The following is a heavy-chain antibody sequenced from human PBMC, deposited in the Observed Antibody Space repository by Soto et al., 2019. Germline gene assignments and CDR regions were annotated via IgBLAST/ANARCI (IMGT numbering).Heavy chain of an antibody. D-gene: IGHD3-3*01. Sequence: SVKVSCKASGGTFSSYTISWVRHVPGQGLEWMGRIIPILGIANYAQKFQGRVTITADKSTSTAYMELSSLRSEDTAVYYCAREGITIFGVVPPVVWGQGTTVTVSS. V-gene: IGHV1-69*04. J-gene: IGHJ6*02. CDR2: IIPILGIA. CDR3: AREGITIFGVVPPVV. CDR1: GGTFSSYT.